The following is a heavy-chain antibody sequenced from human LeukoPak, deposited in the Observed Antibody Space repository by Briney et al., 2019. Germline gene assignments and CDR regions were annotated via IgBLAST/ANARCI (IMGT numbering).Heavy chain of an antibody. CDR1: GFTFSNAW. Sequence: GGSLRLSCTASGFTFSNAWMSWVRQAPGKGLEWVGRVKSKTDGGTTDYAAPVKGRFTISRDDSKYTLYLQMNSLKTEDTAVYYCTTLTMVRGVHFDYWGQGTLVTASS. V-gene: IGHV3-15*01. J-gene: IGHJ4*02. CDR3: TTLTMVRGVHFDY. D-gene: IGHD3-10*01. CDR2: VKSKTDGGTT.